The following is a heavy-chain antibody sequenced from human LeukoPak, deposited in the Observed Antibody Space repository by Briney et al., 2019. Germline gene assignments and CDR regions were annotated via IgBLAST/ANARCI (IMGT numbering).Heavy chain of an antibody. V-gene: IGHV4-38-2*02. D-gene: IGHD6-13*01. CDR3: ARGIAAAGTAYYFDY. CDR2: IYHSGST. CDR1: GYSISSGYY. J-gene: IGHJ4*02. Sequence: SETLSLTCTVSGYSISSGYYWGWIRQPPGKGLEWIGSIYHSGSTYYNPSLKSRVTISVDTSKNQFSLKLSSVTAADTAVYYCARGIAAAGTAYYFDYWGQGTLVTVSS.